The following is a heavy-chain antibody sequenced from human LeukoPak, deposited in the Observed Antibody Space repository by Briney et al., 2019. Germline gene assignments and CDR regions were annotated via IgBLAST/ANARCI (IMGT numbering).Heavy chain of an antibody. V-gene: IGHV1-8*03. J-gene: IGHJ6*03. CDR3: ARGPLTGEHYHYYMDV. CDR1: VYSFSTFD. CDR2: LSPNTGKT. Sequence: ASVKVSCKASVYSFSTFDINWVRQPPGQGLEWMGWLSPNTGKTGYAQKFQDRVTISGNSSISTVDMELSSLTSDDTAVYYCARGPLTGEHYHYYMDVWGKGTTVTVSS. D-gene: IGHD7-27*01.